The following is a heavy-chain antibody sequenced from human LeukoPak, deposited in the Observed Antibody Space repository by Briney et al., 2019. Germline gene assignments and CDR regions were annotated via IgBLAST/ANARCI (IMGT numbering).Heavy chain of an antibody. CDR2: ITPIFGTA. CDR1: GGTFSSYA. Sequence: SVKVSCKASGGTFSSYAISWVRQAPGQGLEWMGGITPIFGTANYAQKFQGRVTITTDESTSTAYMELSSLRSEDTAVYYCARGPYSKWELLEVFDYWGQGTLVTVSS. V-gene: IGHV1-69*05. D-gene: IGHD1-26*01. J-gene: IGHJ4*02. CDR3: ARGPYSKWELLEVFDY.